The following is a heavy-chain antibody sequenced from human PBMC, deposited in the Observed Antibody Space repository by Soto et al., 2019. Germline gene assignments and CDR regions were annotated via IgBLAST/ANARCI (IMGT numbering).Heavy chain of an antibody. CDR3: AHLMITYGGVVADDAFDI. D-gene: IGHD3-16*02. CDR1: GFSLSAATVG. Sequence: SGPTLVNPTQTLTLTCTFSGFSLSAATVGVAWIRQPPGKALEWLAVVYWDGDKRYSPSLNSRLTITKDASSNQVVLTVANMDPVDTATYYCAHLMITYGGVVADDAFDIWGPGTMVTVSS. CDR2: VYWDGDK. V-gene: IGHV2-5*02. J-gene: IGHJ3*02.